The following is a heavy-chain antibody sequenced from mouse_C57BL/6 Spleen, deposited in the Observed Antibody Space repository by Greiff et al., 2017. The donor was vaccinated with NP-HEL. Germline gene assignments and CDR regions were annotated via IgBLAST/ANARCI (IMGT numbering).Heavy chain of an antibody. CDR3: ARWGYYGSSVVYYFDY. Sequence: QVQLQQSGAELARPGASVKLSCKASGYTFTSYGISWVKQRTGQGLEWIGEIYPRSGNTYYNQKFKGKATLTADKSSSTAYMELRSLTSEDSAVYFCARWGYYGSSVVYYFDYWGQGTTLTVSS. CDR1: GYTFTSYG. D-gene: IGHD1-1*01. CDR2: IYPRSGNT. V-gene: IGHV1-81*01. J-gene: IGHJ2*01.